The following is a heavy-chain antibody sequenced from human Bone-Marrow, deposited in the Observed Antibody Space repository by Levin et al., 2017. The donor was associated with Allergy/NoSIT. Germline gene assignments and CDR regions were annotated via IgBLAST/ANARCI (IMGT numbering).Heavy chain of an antibody. J-gene: IGHJ4*02. CDR2: ISSDGTNK. CDR3: ARDLGRGSPTWQRA. D-gene: IGHD3-16*01. CDR1: GFTVSNNY. Sequence: PGGSLRLSCAVSGFTVSNNYMSWVRQAPGAGLEWVAVISSDGTNKYYGDSLRGRVTVSRNNSKNTVYLQMNSPRPDGTSVYYCARDLGRGSPTWQRAWGQGTLVSVS. V-gene: IGHV3-30*05.